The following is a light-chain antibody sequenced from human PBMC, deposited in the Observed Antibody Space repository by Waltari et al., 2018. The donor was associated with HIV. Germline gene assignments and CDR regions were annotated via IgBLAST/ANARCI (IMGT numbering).Light chain of an antibody. CDR2: DGT. CDR1: NSDVGGYNY. Sequence: QSALTQTRSVSGSPGQSVTISCTGTNSDVGGYNYVSWYQQNPGKAPKLIIYDGTKRPSGVPDRFTGSKSGDTASRTMSGLQAEDEADYYCCSYAGSKTYVFGTGTKVTVL. J-gene: IGLJ1*01. V-gene: IGLV2-11*01. CDR3: CSYAGSKTYV.